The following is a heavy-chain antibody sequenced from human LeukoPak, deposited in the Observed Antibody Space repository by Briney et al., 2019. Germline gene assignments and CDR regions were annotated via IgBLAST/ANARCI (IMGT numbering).Heavy chain of an antibody. V-gene: IGHV3-33*06. Sequence: PGGSLRLSCVASGFTFSSAGMHWVRQAPGKGLEWLADIWYDGSNKYYAESVKGRFTISRDNSENTLFLQMNSLGVEDTAVYYCAKAKSMIRGALFDYWGQGTLVTVSS. J-gene: IGHJ4*02. CDR1: GFTFSSAG. CDR2: IWYDGSNK. CDR3: AKAKSMIRGALFDY. D-gene: IGHD3-10*01.